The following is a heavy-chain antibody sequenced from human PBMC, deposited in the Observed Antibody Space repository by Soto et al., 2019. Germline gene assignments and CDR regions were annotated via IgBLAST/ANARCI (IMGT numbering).Heavy chain of an antibody. Sequence: PGGSLRLSCAASGFTFSSYAMSWVRQAPGKGLEWVSAISGSGGSTYYADSVKGRFTITKDTSKNQVVLTMTNMDPVDTATYYCAHTTWDSSGWPFDYWGQGTLVTVSS. CDR1: GFTFSSYA. D-gene: IGHD6-19*01. CDR2: ISGSGGST. V-gene: IGHV3-23*01. CDR3: AHTTWDSSGWPFDY. J-gene: IGHJ4*02.